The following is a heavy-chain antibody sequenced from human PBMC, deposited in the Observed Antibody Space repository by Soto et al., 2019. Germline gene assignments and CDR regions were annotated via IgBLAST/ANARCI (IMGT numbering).Heavy chain of an antibody. J-gene: IGHJ4*02. CDR2: VDYSGTA. Sequence: QVQLQESGPGLVKPPETLSLTCTVSGGSISNFYWSWLRQPPGKGLEWIGYVDYSGTANYNPSLKSRVSMSVDTSKNQLSLKVTSVTAADTAMYYCARADTAMTTPFDYWGQGTLVTVSS. D-gene: IGHD5-18*01. CDR3: ARADTAMTTPFDY. V-gene: IGHV4-59*12. CDR1: GGSISNFY.